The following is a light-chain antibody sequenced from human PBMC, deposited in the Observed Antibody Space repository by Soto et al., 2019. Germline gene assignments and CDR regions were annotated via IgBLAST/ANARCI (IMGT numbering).Light chain of an antibody. CDR3: LQDNILLT. V-gene: IGKV1-17*01. Sequence: QMTQSPHSLSASVGDRVTITFRASQGIGKDLGWYQQKPCKAPKRLIHDASSLESGVPSRCSGSGAGTELTLTISCQPHEGRADYRRLQDNILLTFGERTKV. CDR2: DAS. CDR1: QGIGKD. J-gene: IGKJ4*01.